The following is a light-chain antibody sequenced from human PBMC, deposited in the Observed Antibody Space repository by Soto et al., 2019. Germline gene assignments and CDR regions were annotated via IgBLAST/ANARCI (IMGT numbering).Light chain of an antibody. J-gene: IGKJ1*01. CDR2: KAS. Sequence: DIQMTQSPSTVSASVGDRVTITCRASESINIWLAWFQQKPGKAPKLLISKASTLESGVPSRFSGSGSGTEFTLTISSLQPDDFATYHCQQYHIHSTFGQGTKVEVK. V-gene: IGKV1-5*03. CDR1: ESINIW. CDR3: QQYHIHST.